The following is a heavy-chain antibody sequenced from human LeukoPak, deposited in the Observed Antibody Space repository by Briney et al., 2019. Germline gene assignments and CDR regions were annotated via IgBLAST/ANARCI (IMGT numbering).Heavy chain of an antibody. J-gene: IGHJ6*03. CDR3: ARVLVAGPYYYYYYMDV. D-gene: IGHD6-13*01. Sequence: GASVKVSCKASGYTFTSYYIHWVRQAPGQGLEWMGLINPSGGSTNYAQKFQGRVTMTRDTSTSTAYMELRSLRSDDTAVYYCARVLVAGPYYYYYYMDVWGKGTTVTVSS. CDR2: INPSGGST. V-gene: IGHV1-46*01. CDR1: GYTFTSYY.